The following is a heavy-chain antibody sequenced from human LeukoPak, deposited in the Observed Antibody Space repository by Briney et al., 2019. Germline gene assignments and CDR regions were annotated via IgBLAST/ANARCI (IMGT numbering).Heavy chain of an antibody. Sequence: PGGSLRLSCAASGFTLSSYGMHWVRQAPGKGLEWVAVISYDGSNKYYADSVKGRFTISRDNSKNTLYLQMNSLRAEDTAAYYCAKVGYSSGWYEIDYWGQGTLVTVSS. J-gene: IGHJ4*02. CDR1: GFTLSSYG. CDR2: ISYDGSNK. V-gene: IGHV3-30*18. D-gene: IGHD6-19*01. CDR3: AKVGYSSGWYEIDY.